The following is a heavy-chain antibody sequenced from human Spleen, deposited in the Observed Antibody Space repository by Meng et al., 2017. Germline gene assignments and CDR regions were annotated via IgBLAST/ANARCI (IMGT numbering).Heavy chain of an antibody. CDR3: ARGTPGRSYSDY. V-gene: IGHV1-18*01. CDR2: LGAHDGDT. D-gene: IGHD3-10*01. Sequence: QVQPVKAGPEVEKPGASVEVHCKASDYTFTDYGVSWVRQAPGQGLEWMAWLGAHDGDTSHAPKFQGRVTVSADRPTATAYMELRSLRSDDTAVYYCARGTPGRSYSDYWGQGTLVTVSS. CDR1: DYTFTDYG. J-gene: IGHJ4*02.